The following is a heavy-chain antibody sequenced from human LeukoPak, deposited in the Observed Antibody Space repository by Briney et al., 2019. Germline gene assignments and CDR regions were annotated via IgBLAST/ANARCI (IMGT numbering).Heavy chain of an antibody. CDR3: ARGGYSSIYFDY. CDR1: GFTFSSYA. J-gene: IGHJ4*02. CDR2: ISYDGSNK. V-gene: IGHV3-30-3*01. Sequence: AGGSLRLSCAASGFTFSSYAMHWVRQAPGKGLEWVAVISYDGSNKCYADSVKGRFTISRDNSKNTLYLQMNSLRAEDTAVYYCARGGYSSIYFDYWGQGTLVTVSS. D-gene: IGHD6-19*01.